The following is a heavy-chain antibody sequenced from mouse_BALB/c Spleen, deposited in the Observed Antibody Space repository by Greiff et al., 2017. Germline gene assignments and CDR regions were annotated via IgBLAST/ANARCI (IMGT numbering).Heavy chain of an antibody. D-gene: IGHD1-1*01. V-gene: IGHV1-54*01. CDR2: INPGSGGT. CDR3: ARYTTVPYYYAMDY. CDR1: GYAFTNYL. Sequence: VKLQESGAELVRPGTSVKVSCKASGYAFTNYLIEWVKQRPGQGLEWIGVINPGSGGTNYNEKFKGKATLTADKSSSTAYMQLSSLTSDDSAVYFCARYTTVPYYYAMDYWGQGTSVTVSS. J-gene: IGHJ4*01.